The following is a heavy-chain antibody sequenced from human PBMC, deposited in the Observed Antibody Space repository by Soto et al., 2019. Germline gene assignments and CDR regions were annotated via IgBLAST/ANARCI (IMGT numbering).Heavy chain of an antibody. CDR2: INAGNGNT. J-gene: IGHJ6*02. Sequence: GASVKVSCKASGYTFTSYAMHWVRQAPGQRLEWMGWINAGNGNTKYSQKFQGRVTITRDTSASTAYMELSSLRSEDTAVYYCARDSIVARAYYHYYGMDVWGQGTTVTVSS. CDR1: GYTFTSYA. CDR3: ARDSIVARAYYHYYGMDV. D-gene: IGHD2-15*01. V-gene: IGHV1-3*01.